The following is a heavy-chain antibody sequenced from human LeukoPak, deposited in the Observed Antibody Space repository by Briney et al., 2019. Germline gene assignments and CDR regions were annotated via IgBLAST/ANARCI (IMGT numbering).Heavy chain of an antibody. D-gene: IGHD4-11*01. CDR3: ATTVTTLAIDY. Sequence: SQTLSLTCTVSGGSISSGGYYWSWIRQHPGKGLEWIGYIYYSGSTYYNPSLKSRVTISVDTSQNQFSLKLTSVTAADTAVYYCATTVTTLAIDYWGQGTLVTVSS. V-gene: IGHV4-31*03. J-gene: IGHJ4*02. CDR2: IYYSGST. CDR1: GGSISSGGYY.